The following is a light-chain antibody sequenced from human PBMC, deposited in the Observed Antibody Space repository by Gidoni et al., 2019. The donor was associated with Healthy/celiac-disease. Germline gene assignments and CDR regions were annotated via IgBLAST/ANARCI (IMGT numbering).Light chain of an antibody. V-gene: IGKV1-8*01. Sequence: AILMPQSPSSLSASTGDRVTITCRASQGISSYLAWYQQKPGKAPKLLIYAASTLQSGVPSRFSGSGSGTDFTLTSSCLQSEDFATYYCQQYYSYPRTFGQGTKVEIK. CDR1: QGISSY. J-gene: IGKJ1*01. CDR2: AAS. CDR3: QQYYSYPRT.